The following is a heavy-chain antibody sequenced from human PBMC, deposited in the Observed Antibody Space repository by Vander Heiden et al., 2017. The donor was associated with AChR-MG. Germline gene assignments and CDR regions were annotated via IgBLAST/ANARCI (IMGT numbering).Heavy chain of an antibody. D-gene: IGHD4-17*01. Sequence: QVQLQESGPGLVKPSETLSLTCTVSGGSISRYYWSWIRQPPGKGLEWIGYIYYSGSTNYNPSLKSRVTISVDTSKNQFSPKLSSVTAADTAVYYCARDNYGDYRFFDYWVQGTLVTVSS. CDR1: GGSISRYY. J-gene: IGHJ4*02. V-gene: IGHV4-59*01. CDR2: IYYSGST. CDR3: ARDNYGDYRFFDY.